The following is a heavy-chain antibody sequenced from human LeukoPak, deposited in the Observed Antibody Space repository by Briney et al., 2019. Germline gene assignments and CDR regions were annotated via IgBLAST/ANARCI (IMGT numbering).Heavy chain of an antibody. V-gene: IGHV1-2*04. CDR2: INPNSGGT. CDR1: GYTFTGYY. D-gene: IGHD3-10*01. J-gene: IGHJ5*02. CDR3: ARDVGYCGSGSYYNEVTNWFDP. Sequence: ASVKVSCKASGYTFTGYYMHWVRLAPGQGLEWMGWINPNSGGTNYAQKFQGWVTMTRDTSISTAYMELSRLRSDDTAVYYCARDVGYCGSGSYYNEVTNWFDPWGQGTLVTVSS.